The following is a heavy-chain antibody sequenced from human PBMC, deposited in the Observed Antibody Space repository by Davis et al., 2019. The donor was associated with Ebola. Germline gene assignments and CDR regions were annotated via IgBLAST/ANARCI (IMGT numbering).Heavy chain of an antibody. CDR2: ISSDGSNK. J-gene: IGHJ5*02. CDR3: AKVGGIPGWFDP. D-gene: IGHD3-16*01. CDR1: GFTFSSYG. Sequence: GESLMISCAASGFTFSSYGMPWVRHAPDKRLEWVAVISSDGSNKYYADSVKGRFTISRDNSKNTLYLQMNSLRAEDTAVYYCAKVGGIPGWFDPWGQGTLVTVSS. V-gene: IGHV3-30*18.